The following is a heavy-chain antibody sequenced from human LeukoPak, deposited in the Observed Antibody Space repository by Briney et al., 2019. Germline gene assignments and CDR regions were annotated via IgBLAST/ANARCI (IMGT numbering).Heavy chain of an antibody. CDR2: IWYDGSNK. V-gene: IGHV3-33*08. D-gene: IGHD6-13*01. Sequence: GGSLRLSCAASGFTFSSYGMHWVRQAPGKGLEWVAVIWYDGSNKYYADSVKGRFTISRDNSKNTLYLQMNSLRAEDTAVYYCARDQIAAGGSWFDPWGQGTLVTVSS. CDR3: ARDQIAAGGSWFDP. CDR1: GFTFSSYG. J-gene: IGHJ5*02.